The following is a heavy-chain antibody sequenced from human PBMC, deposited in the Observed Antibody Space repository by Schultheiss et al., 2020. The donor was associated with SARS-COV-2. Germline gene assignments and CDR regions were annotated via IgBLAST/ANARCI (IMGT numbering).Heavy chain of an antibody. V-gene: IGHV3-48*04. CDR3: ARVSMIVVDHAFDI. Sequence: GGSLRLSCAASGFTFSSYSMNWVRQAPGKGLEWVSYISSSSSTIYYADSVKGRFTISRDNAKNSLYLQMNSLRAEDTAVYYCARVSMIVVDHAFDIWGQGTMVTVSS. D-gene: IGHD3-22*01. CDR1: GFTFSSYS. J-gene: IGHJ3*02. CDR2: ISSSSSTI.